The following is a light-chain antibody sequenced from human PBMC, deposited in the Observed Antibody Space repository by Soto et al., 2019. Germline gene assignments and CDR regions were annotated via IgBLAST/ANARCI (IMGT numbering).Light chain of an antibody. V-gene: IGKV3-11*01. CDR3: QQRSNWPAT. Sequence: EIVLTQSPATLSLSPGERAALSCRASQSVSSYLAGYQQKHGQAPRLLIYDASKRAPGIPARFTGSGSGTDFTLTISRLEPEDFAVYFCQQRSNWPATFGRGTKVEI. J-gene: IGKJ4*01. CDR1: QSVSSY. CDR2: DAS.